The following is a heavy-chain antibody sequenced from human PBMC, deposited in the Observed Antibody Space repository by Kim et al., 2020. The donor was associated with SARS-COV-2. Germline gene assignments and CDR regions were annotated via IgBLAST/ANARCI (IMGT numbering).Heavy chain of an antibody. CDR2: ISYDGSNK. CDR3: ARVRGVNFDY. D-gene: IGHD3-10*01. CDR1: GFTFSSYA. J-gene: IGHJ4*02. V-gene: IGHV3-30-3*01. Sequence: GGSLRLSCAASGFTFSSYAMHWVRQAPGKGLEWVAVISYDGSNKYYADSVKGRFTISRDNSKNTLYLQMNSLRAEDTAVYYCARVRGVNFDYWGQGTLVTVSS.